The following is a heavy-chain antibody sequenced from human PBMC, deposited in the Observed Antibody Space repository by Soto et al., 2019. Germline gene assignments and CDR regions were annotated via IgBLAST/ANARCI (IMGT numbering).Heavy chain of an antibody. V-gene: IGHV4-30-2*01. CDR2: IYRTGHT. J-gene: IGHJ4*01. Sequence: SETLSLTCAVSGGSVNRGGYSWSWIRQTPGKGLEWLAYIYRTGHTIYNPSLNSRATISLDEPNNQFSLHLTSVTAADTAVYYCAKSIVTHSALLDHSSQGLLDIVSS. CDR1: GGSVNRGGYS. D-gene: IGHD2-2*01. CDR3: AKSIVTHSALLDH.